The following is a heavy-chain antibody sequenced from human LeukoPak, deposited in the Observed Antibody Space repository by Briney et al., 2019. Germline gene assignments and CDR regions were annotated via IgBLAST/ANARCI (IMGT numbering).Heavy chain of an antibody. CDR3: ARDSVAAPPGDPSHYFDY. CDR1: GGSISSYY. Sequence: PSETLSLTCTVSGGSISSYYWSWIRQPPGKGLEWIGYIYDSGSTNYNPSLKSRVTISVDTSKNQFSLKLSSVTAADTAVYYCARDSVAAPPGDPSHYFDYWGQGTLVTVSS. V-gene: IGHV4-59*01. CDR2: IYDSGST. D-gene: IGHD6-19*01. J-gene: IGHJ4*02.